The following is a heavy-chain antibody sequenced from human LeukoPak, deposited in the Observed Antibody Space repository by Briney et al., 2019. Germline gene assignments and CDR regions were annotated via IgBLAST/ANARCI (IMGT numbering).Heavy chain of an antibody. D-gene: IGHD1/OR15-1a*01. V-gene: IGHV3-30*02. Sequence: GGSLRLSCAASGFTFTSYGMHWIRQAPGKGLEWVAFIRYHGSNQYYTDSVKGRLTISRDNSQNTLSLQMNSLRTEDTAMYYCARDLGMGTRIDYWGQGTLVTVSS. CDR3: ARDLGMGTRIDY. CDR1: GFTFTSYG. CDR2: IRYHGSNQ. J-gene: IGHJ4*02.